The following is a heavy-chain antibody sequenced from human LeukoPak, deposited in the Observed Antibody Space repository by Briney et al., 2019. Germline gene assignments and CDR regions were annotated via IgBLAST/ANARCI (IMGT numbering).Heavy chain of an antibody. D-gene: IGHD1-26*01. CDR1: GFTFDDYA. V-gene: IGHV3-20*04. J-gene: IGHJ4*02. CDR2: INWNGGST. CDR3: VRDRIVGATSPGGY. Sequence: PVGSLRLSCAASGFTFDDYAMTWVRQAPGKGLEWVSGINWNGGSTGYADSVKGRFSISRDNAKNSLYLQMNSLRAEDTAFYYCVRDRIVGATSPGGYWGQGTLVTVSS.